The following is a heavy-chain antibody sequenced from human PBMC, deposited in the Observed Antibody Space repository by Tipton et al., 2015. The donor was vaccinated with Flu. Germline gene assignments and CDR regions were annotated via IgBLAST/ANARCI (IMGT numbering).Heavy chain of an antibody. CDR2: ICYSGST. V-gene: IGHV4-59*08. D-gene: IGHD6-13*01. CDR1: GGSISSYY. Sequence: TLSLTCTVSGGSISSYYWSWIRQPPGKGLEWIGYICYSGSTNYNPSLKSRVTISVDTSKNQFSLKLSSVTAADTAVYYCARDSAAHYGMDVWGQGTTVTVSS. CDR3: ARDSAAHYGMDV. J-gene: IGHJ6*02.